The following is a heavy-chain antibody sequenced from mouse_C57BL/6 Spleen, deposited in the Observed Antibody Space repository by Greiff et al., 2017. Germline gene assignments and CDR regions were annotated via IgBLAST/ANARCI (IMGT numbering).Heavy chain of an antibody. CDR1: GFSLTSYG. Sequence: VQLQQSGPGLVAPSQSLSITCTVSGFSLTSYGVHWVRQPPGKGLEWLVVIWSAGSTTYNSALKSRLSISKDNSKSQVFLKMNSLQTDDTAMYYCARQRDYYGPYAMDYWGQGTSVTVSS. D-gene: IGHD1-1*01. CDR3: ARQRDYYGPYAMDY. CDR2: IWSAGST. V-gene: IGHV2-6-1*01. J-gene: IGHJ4*01.